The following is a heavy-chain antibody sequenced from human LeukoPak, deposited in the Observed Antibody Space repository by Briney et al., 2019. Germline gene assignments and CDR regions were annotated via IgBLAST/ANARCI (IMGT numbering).Heavy chain of an antibody. CDR1: GFTFSSYW. D-gene: IGHD6-19*01. CDR3: ARDRYSSGCCDN. J-gene: IGHJ4*02. CDR2: KKQDGSEK. V-gene: IGHV3-7*03. Sequence: GGSLRLSCAASGFTFSSYWMSWVRQAPGKGLEWVANKKQDGSEKYYVDSVKGRFTISRDNSKNTLYLQMNSLRAEDTALYYCARDRYSSGCCDNWGQGTLVTVSS.